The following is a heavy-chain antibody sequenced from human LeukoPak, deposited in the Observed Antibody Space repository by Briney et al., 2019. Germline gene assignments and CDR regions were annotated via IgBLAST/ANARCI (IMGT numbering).Heavy chain of an antibody. CDR2: VYYSGST. V-gene: IGHV4-59*01. Sequence: SETLSLTCTVSSGSISAYYWNWIRQSPGKGLEWIGSVYYSGSTNYNPSLKSRVTISVDTSKNRFSLNLSSVTAADTAVYYCARGGSRSYTSSTLDYWGQGTLVTVSS. CDR3: ARGGSRSYTSSTLDY. J-gene: IGHJ4*02. D-gene: IGHD6-6*01. CDR1: SGSISAYY.